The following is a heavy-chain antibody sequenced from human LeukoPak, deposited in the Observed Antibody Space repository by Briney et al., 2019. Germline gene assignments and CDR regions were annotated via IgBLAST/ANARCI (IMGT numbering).Heavy chain of an antibody. CDR1: GFTFSSYA. D-gene: IGHD3-3*01. J-gene: IGHJ4*02. CDR3: ATDRGWRTSGYYLYYFEY. CDR2: ISGSGDST. Sequence: PGGSLRLSYAASGFTFSSYAMSWVRQAPGKGLEWVSAISGSGDSTYYADSVKGRFTLSRDNSKNTLYLQMNSLRAEDTAVYYCATDRGWRTSGYYLYYFEYWGQGTLVTFSS. V-gene: IGHV3-23*01.